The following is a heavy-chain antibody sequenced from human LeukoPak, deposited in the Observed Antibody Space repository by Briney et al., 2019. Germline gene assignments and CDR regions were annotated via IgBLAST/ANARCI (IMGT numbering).Heavy chain of an antibody. D-gene: IGHD5-24*01. CDR3: TTDPMPWRWLQFVMDY. J-gene: IGHJ4*02. CDR2: IYSGGST. Sequence: GGSLRLSCAASGFTFSSFVMSWVRQAPGKGLEWVSVIYSGGSTYYADSVKGRFTISRDNSKNTLYLQMNSLKTEDTAVYYCTTDPMPWRWLQFVMDYWGQGTLVTVSS. V-gene: IGHV3-53*01. CDR1: GFTFSSFV.